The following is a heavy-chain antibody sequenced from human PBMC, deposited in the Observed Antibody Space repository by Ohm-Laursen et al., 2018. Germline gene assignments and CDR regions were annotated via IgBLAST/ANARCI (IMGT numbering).Heavy chain of an antibody. CDR3: GRSPDFSRFPYYFDY. V-gene: IGHV3-23*01. J-gene: IGHJ4*02. Sequence: SLRLSCTAFGFTFSSYAMSWVRQAPGKGLEWVSAISGSASRTYYAASVKGRFTVSRDNSKNTLHLQMNSLSAEDTAVYYCGRSPDFSRFPYYFDYWGQGTLVTVSS. CDR2: ISGSASRT. D-gene: IGHD3/OR15-3a*01. CDR1: GFTFSSYA.